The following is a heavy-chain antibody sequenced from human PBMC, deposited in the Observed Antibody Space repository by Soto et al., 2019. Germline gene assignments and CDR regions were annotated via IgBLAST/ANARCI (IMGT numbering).Heavy chain of an antibody. CDR1: GFTFSDYY. D-gene: IGHD6-13*01. J-gene: IGHJ3*02. V-gene: IGHV3-11*01. CDR3: ASHYPTIAAAGWSIAFDI. Sequence: QVQLVESGGGLVKPGGSLRLSCAASGFTFSDYYMSWIRQAPGKGLEWVSYISSSGSTIYYADSVKGRFTISRDNAKNSLYLQMNSLRAEDTTVYYCASHYPTIAAAGWSIAFDIWGQGTMVTVSS. CDR2: ISSSGSTI.